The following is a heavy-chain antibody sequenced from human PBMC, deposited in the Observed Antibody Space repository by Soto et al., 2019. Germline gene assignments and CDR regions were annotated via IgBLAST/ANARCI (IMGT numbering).Heavy chain of an antibody. Sequence: QITLKESGPTLVKPTQTLTLTCTFSGFSLSTSGVGVGWIRQPPGKALEWLALIYWDDDKPYSPSLKSRLTITKETSINQVVLTMTDMDPVDTATYYCAHSCYNWNDELFDAFDIWGQGTMVTVSS. CDR1: GFSLSTSGVG. D-gene: IGHD1-20*01. CDR3: AHSCYNWNDELFDAFDI. CDR2: IYWDDDK. V-gene: IGHV2-5*02. J-gene: IGHJ3*02.